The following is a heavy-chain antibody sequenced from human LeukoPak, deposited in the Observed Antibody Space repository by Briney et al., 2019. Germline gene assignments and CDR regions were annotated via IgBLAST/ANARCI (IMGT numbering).Heavy chain of an antibody. D-gene: IGHD3-3*01. Sequence: PSETLSLTCTVSGGSISSYYWSWIRQPAGKGPEWIGRIYTSGSTNYNPSLKSRVTMSVDTSKNQFSLKLSSVTAADTAVYYCARGPYYDFWSGPPPYYYYMDVWGKGTTVTVSS. V-gene: IGHV4-4*07. J-gene: IGHJ6*03. CDR2: IYTSGST. CDR1: GGSISSYY. CDR3: ARGPYYDFWSGPPPYYYYMDV.